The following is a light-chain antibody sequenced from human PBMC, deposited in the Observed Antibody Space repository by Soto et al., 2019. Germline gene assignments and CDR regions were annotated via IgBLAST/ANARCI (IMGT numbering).Light chain of an antibody. J-gene: IGLJ1*01. CDR1: SSDVGNYIF. Sequence: QSALTQPASVSGSPGQSITISCTGTSSDVGNYIFVSWYRQHPGKAPKLMIYDFNNRPSGVSNRFSGSKSGNTASLTISGLQAEDEADYYCVSYTTSASYVFGTGTKVTVL. V-gene: IGLV2-14*01. CDR2: DFN. CDR3: VSYTTSASYV.